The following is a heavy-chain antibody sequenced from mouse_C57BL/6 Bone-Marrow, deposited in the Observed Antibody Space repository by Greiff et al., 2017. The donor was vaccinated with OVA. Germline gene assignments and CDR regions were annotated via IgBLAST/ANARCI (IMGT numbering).Heavy chain of an antibody. Sequence: QVQLKQSGPGLVAPSQSLSITCTVSGFSLTSYGVHWVRQPPGKGLEWLVVIWSDGSTTYNSALKSRLSISKDNSKSQVFLKMNSLQTDDTAMYYCARHGVPNYYGSSYWYFDVWGTGTTVTVSS. D-gene: IGHD1-1*01. CDR3: ARHGVPNYYGSSYWYFDV. J-gene: IGHJ1*03. V-gene: IGHV2-6-1*01. CDR2: IWSDGST. CDR1: GFSLTSYG.